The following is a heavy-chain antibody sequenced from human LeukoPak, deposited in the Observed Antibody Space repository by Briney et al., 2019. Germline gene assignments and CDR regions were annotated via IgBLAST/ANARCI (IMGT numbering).Heavy chain of an antibody. V-gene: IGHV1-18*01. Sequence: ASVKVSCKASGATLNSHGVNWVRQAPGQGLEWMGWSSGYNGNTNYARKVQGRVTLTRDASTSTAYMELRNLRFDDTAIYFCARANMVFGVDIEQNWFDLWGQGTRVIVSS. CDR1: GATLNSHG. J-gene: IGHJ5*02. D-gene: IGHD3-3*01. CDR2: SSGYNGNT. CDR3: ARANMVFGVDIEQNWFDL.